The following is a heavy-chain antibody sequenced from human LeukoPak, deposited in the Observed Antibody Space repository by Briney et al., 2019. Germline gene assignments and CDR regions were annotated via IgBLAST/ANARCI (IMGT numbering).Heavy chain of an antibody. Sequence: SVKVSCKASGGTFSNYAISWVRQAPGQGLEWMGRIIPMLGIANYAHNFQGRVTITAVKSTSTAYMELSSLRSDDTALYYCASCSGGSCYSRDWSDLWGQGTQVTVSS. D-gene: IGHD2-15*01. J-gene: IGHJ5*02. CDR3: ASCSGGSCYSRDWSDL. CDR2: IIPMLGIA. CDR1: GGTFSNYA. V-gene: IGHV1-69*04.